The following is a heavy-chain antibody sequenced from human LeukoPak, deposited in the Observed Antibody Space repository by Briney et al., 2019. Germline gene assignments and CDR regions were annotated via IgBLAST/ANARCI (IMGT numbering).Heavy chain of an antibody. CDR3: AKPQLRITISPSDY. CDR2: IKQDGSEK. V-gene: IGHV3-7*01. D-gene: IGHD3-3*01. J-gene: IGHJ4*02. CDR1: GFTFSSYW. Sequence: GGSLRLSCAASGFTFSSYWMSWVRQAPGKGLEWVANIKQDGSEKYYVDSVKGRFTISRDNAKNSLYLQMNSLRAEDTAVYYCAKPQLRITISPSDYWGQGTLVTVSS.